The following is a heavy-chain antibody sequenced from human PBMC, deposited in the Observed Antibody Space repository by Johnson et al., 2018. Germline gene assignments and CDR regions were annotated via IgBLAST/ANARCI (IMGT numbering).Heavy chain of an antibody. CDR1: GFTFSSYT. J-gene: IGHJ3*02. D-gene: IGHD4-17*01. CDR2: ISSSSSTI. CDR3: ARDTFDDYGDPDAFDI. Sequence: VQLVESGGGLVKPGGSLRLSCAASGFTFSSYTMNWVRQAPGKGLEWVSSISSSSSTIYYADSVKGRFPTSRDNAKNSLYLQMTSLRAEDTAVYYCARDTFDDYGDPDAFDIWGQGTVVTVSS. V-gene: IGHV3-21*01.